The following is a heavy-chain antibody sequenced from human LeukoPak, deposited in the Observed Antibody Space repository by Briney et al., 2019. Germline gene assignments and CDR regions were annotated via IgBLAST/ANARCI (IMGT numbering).Heavy chain of an antibody. D-gene: IGHD6-19*01. Sequence: GSLRLSCAASGFTFSSYSMNWVRQAPGKGLEWVSGINWNGGSTGYADSVKGRFTISRDNAKNSLYLQMNSLRAEDTALYYCARGASSGWSGTFDIWGQGTMVTVSS. CDR2: INWNGGST. J-gene: IGHJ3*02. CDR3: ARGASSGWSGTFDI. V-gene: IGHV3-20*04. CDR1: GFTFSSYS.